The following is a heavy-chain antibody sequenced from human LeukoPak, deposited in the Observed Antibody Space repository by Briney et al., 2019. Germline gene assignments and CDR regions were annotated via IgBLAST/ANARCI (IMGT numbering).Heavy chain of an antibody. CDR3: ARALHSSGDYYYYYMDV. V-gene: IGHV1-69*05. Sequence: ASVKVSCKASGGTFSSYAISWVRQAPGQGLEWMGGIIPISGTANYAQKFQGRVTITTDESTSTAYMELSSLRSEDTAVYYCARALHSSGDYYYYYMDVWGKGTTVTVSS. J-gene: IGHJ6*03. CDR1: GGTFSSYA. CDR2: IIPISGTA. D-gene: IGHD6-19*01.